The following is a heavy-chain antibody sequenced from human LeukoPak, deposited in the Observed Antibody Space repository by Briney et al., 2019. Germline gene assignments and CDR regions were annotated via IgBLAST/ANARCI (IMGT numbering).Heavy chain of an antibody. Sequence: GGSLRLSCGASGFTFSSCSINWVRQAPGKGLEWLSYISSGSGTIYYADSVKGRFTISRDNAKNSLYLQMNSLRAEDTAVYYCARVLFPGIAARPLPYYFDYWGQGTLVTVSS. D-gene: IGHD6-6*01. CDR2: ISSGSGTI. CDR3: ARVLFPGIAARPLPYYFDY. CDR1: GFTFSSCS. V-gene: IGHV3-48*04. J-gene: IGHJ4*02.